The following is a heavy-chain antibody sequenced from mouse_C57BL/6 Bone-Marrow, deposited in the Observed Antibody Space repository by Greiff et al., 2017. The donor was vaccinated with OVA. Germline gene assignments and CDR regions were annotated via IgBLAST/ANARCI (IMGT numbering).Heavy chain of an antibody. D-gene: IGHD1-1*01. Sequence: EVKLMESEGGLVQPGSSMKLSCTASGFTFSDYYMAWVRQVPEKGLEWVANINHDGSSTYYLDSLKSRFIISRDNATNILYLQMSSLKSEDTATYYCARDRVVAFDYWGQGTTLTVSS. CDR2: INHDGSST. CDR1: GFTFSDYY. CDR3: ARDRVVAFDY. J-gene: IGHJ2*01. V-gene: IGHV5-16*01.